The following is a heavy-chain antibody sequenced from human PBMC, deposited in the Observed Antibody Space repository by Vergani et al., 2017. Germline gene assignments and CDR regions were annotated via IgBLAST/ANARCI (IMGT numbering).Heavy chain of an antibody. Sequence: VQLVESGGGLVKPGGSLRLSCAASGFTFSNFGMHWIRQAPGKGLEWLAYIGKDVINTRYRDAVKGRFTVSRDNSKDILYLQIDSLRSEDTALYYCAKYLRDSTDGLPDSWGPGTLVIVSS. D-gene: IGHD2-21*02. CDR2: IGKDVINT. J-gene: IGHJ4*02. CDR3: AKYLRDSTDGLPDS. V-gene: IGHV3-30*02. CDR1: GFTFSNFG.